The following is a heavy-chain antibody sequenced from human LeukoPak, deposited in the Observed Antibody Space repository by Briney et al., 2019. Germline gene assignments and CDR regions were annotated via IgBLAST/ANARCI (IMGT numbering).Heavy chain of an antibody. CDR2: VYHSGST. CDR3: VRRIHGGSGWTFDI. Sequence: SETLSLTCTVSGDSITNSIYYWGWIRQPPGKGLEWIASVYHSGSTYYNASLRSRVTISVDTSKNQFSLKLSSVTAADTAVYYCVRRIHGGSGWTFDIWGQRTLVTVSS. J-gene: IGHJ4*02. V-gene: IGHV4-39*01. CDR1: GDSITNSIYY. D-gene: IGHD6-19*01.